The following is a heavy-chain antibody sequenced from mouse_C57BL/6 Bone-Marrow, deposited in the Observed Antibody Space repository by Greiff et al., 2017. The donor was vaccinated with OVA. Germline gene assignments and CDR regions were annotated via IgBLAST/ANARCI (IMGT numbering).Heavy chain of an antibody. D-gene: IGHD2-4*01. Sequence: VKLMESGPELVKPGASVKLSCKASGYTFTSYDINWVKQRPGQGLEWIGWIYPRDGSTKSNEKFTGKATLTVDTSSSTANNELHSLTSEDSAVYFCATYYDYDGWYFDVWGTGTTVTVSS. V-gene: IGHV1-85*01. J-gene: IGHJ1*03. CDR2: IYPRDGST. CDR3: ATYYDYDGWYFDV. CDR1: GYTFTSYD.